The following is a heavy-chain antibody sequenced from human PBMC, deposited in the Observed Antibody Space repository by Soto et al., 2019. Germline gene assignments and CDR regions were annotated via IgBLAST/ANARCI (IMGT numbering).Heavy chain of an antibody. CDR3: ARDPGGITGHNYCYYYGMDV. Sequence: VQLVQSGAEVKKPGASVKVSCKASGYTFISYYMHWVRQAPGQGLEWMGIINPSGGSTSYAQKFQGRVTMTRDTSTCTVYMELSSLRSEDTAVYYCARDPGGITGHNYCYYYGMDVWGQGTTVTVSS. CDR2: INPSGGST. CDR1: GYTFISYY. D-gene: IGHD1-20*01. V-gene: IGHV1-46*01. J-gene: IGHJ6*02.